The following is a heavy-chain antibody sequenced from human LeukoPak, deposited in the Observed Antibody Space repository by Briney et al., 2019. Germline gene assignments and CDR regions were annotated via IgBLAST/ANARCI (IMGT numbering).Heavy chain of an antibody. Sequence: GGSLRLSCAASGFTFTTYWMTWVRQAPGKGLEWVANIKQDGSDKYYVDSVKGRFTISRDNAKNSLYLQMNSLRVEDTAVYYCAKLAKYFYGWETYYFFEHWGQGTPVTASS. CDR2: IKQDGSDK. CDR1: GFTFTTYW. D-gene: IGHD3-10*01. CDR3: AKLAKYFYGWETYYFFEH. J-gene: IGHJ4*02. V-gene: IGHV3-7*01.